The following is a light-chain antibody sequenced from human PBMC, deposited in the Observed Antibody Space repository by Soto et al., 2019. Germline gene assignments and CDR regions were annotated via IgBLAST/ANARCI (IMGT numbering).Light chain of an antibody. J-gene: IGKJ2*01. CDR2: AAS. CDR1: QTISSY. V-gene: IGKV1-39*01. CDR3: QQSYNTPYT. Sequence: DIQMTQSPSSLSASVGDRVTITCRASQTISSYLNWYQQKPGKAPNLLIFAASNLQSGVPSRFSGSGSGTGFTLTITSLQPEDFATYYCQQSYNTPYTFGQGTKVDIK.